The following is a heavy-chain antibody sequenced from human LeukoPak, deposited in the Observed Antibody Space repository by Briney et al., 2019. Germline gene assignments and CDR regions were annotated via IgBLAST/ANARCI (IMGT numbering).Heavy chain of an antibody. D-gene: IGHD5-18*01. J-gene: IGHJ4*02. Sequence: LPGGSLRLSCAASGFTFDEYTVHWVRQAPGKGLEWVSLINSDGGSTYYADSVKGRFTISRDNSKNSLYLQMNSLRTEDTAFYYCAKDEGHSYGPYFDYWGQGTLVTVSS. CDR1: GFTFDEYT. CDR2: INSDGGST. CDR3: AKDEGHSYGPYFDY. V-gene: IGHV3-43*01.